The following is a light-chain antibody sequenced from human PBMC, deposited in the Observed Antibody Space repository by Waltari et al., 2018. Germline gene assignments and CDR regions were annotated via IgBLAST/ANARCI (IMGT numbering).Light chain of an antibody. V-gene: IGKV1-39*01. CDR2: AAS. CDR3: QQTYSNFRT. J-gene: IGKJ1*01. Sequence: DIHMTQSPSSLSASVGDSVTIACRASQRISSYLNWYQQKPGQAPKLLIYAASSLESGVPSRFSGSGFGTDFTLTINSLQPEDFAVYYCQQTYSNFRTFGQGTKVDVK. CDR1: QRISSY.